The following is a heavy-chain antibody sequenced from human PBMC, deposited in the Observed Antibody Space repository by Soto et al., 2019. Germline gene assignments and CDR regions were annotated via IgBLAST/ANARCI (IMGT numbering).Heavy chain of an antibody. D-gene: IGHD2-15*01. J-gene: IGHJ4*02. V-gene: IGHV4-34*01. Sequence: SETLSLTCAVYGGCFSGYYWSWIRQPPGKGLEWIGEINHSGSTNYNPSLKSRVTISVDTSKNQFSLKLSSVTAADTAVYYCARGGGDCSGGSCYFSYFDYWGQGTLVTVSS. CDR3: ARGGGDCSGGSCYFSYFDY. CDR1: GGCFSGYY. CDR2: INHSGST.